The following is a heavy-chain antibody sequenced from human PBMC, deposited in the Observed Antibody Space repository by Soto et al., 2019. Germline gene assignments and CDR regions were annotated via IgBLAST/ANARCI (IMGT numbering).Heavy chain of an antibody. V-gene: IGHV1-18*01. Sequence: QVQLVQSGAEVKKPGASVKVSCKASGSTFTNFGISWVRQAPGQGLEWMGWSSAYKGNTNYAQKFQGSFTMTTDTSTSTAYMEVRSLRFDDTAVYYCARGGTPIGDWGQGTLVSVSS. D-gene: IGHD1-1*01. CDR1: GSTFTNFG. J-gene: IGHJ4*02. CDR2: SSAYKGNT. CDR3: ARGGTPIGD.